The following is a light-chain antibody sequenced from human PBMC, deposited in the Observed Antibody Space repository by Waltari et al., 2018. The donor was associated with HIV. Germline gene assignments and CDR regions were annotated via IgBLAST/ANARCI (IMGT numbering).Light chain of an antibody. Sequence: QSALPQPRSVSGSPGQSVTMSCTGTNSDVGAYNYVSWYQQYPGKAPRLIVHDVTQRPSGVPDRFSGSESGNTASLTISGLQAEDEADYYCCSYAGSYTWVFGEGTKLTVL. J-gene: IGLJ3*02. CDR2: DVT. CDR3: CSYAGSYTWV. V-gene: IGLV2-11*01. CDR1: NSDVGAYNY.